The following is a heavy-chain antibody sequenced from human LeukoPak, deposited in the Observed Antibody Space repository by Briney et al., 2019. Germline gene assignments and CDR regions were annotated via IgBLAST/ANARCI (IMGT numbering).Heavy chain of an antibody. D-gene: IGHD3-9*01. Sequence: GGSLRLSCAASGFTFSSYGMHWVRQAPGKGLEWVAVIWYDGSNKYYADPVKGRFTISRDNSKNTLYLQMNSLRAEDTAVYYCAAQFNDILTGYYYRPFDYWGQGTLVTVSS. CDR1: GFTFSSYG. V-gene: IGHV3-33*01. CDR2: IWYDGSNK. CDR3: AAQFNDILTGYYYRPFDY. J-gene: IGHJ4*02.